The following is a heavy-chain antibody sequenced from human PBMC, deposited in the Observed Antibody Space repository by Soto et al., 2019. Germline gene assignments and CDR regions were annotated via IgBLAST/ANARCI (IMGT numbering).Heavy chain of an antibody. V-gene: IGHV4-59*12. Sequence: SETLSLTCTVSGGSISGYSCTWIRQPPGKGLEWIGYIYYTGNTNYNPSLKSRVTISMDTSKTQFSLRLTSVTAADTAVYYCARGYSYGKYDSWGQGTLVTVS. CDR3: ARGYSYGKYDS. J-gene: IGHJ4*02. CDR1: GGSISGYS. D-gene: IGHD5-18*01. CDR2: IYYTGNT.